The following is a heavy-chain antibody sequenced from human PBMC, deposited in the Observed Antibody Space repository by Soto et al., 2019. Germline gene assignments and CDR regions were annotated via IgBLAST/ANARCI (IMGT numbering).Heavy chain of an antibody. D-gene: IGHD2-2*01. CDR1: GYTFTSYD. V-gene: IGHV1-8*01. J-gene: IGHJ6*02. Sequence: ASVKVSCKASGYTFTSYDINWVRQATGQGLEWMGWMNPNSGNTGYAQKFQGRVTMTRNTSISTAYIELSSLRSEDTAVYYCARGYCSSTSCYLGLIYYYYYGMDVWGQGTTVTVSS. CDR3: ARGYCSSTSCYLGLIYYYYYGMDV. CDR2: MNPNSGNT.